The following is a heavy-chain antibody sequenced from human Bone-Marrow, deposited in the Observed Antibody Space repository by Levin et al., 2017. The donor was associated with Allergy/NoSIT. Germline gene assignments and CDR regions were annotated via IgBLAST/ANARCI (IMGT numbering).Heavy chain of an antibody. CDR3: AKDQYHYDTSGYEGDPDGADF. CDR1: GFTFGKYG. CDR2: ISYDGSNR. Sequence: LGESLKISCSASGFTFGKYGMYWVRQAPGKGLEWVTFISYDGSNRYYADSVKVRFTVSIDKTRNTLYLQMNSLKAEDTAVYYCAKDQYHYDTSGYEGDPDGADFWGQGTMIIVSS. J-gene: IGHJ3*01. D-gene: IGHD3-22*01. V-gene: IGHV3-30*18.